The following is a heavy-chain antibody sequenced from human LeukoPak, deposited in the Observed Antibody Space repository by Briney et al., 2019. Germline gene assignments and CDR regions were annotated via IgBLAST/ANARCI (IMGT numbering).Heavy chain of an antibody. CDR3: ATAIAVANDAFDI. CDR1: GGSISSYY. Sequence: SETLSLTCTVSGGSISSYYWSWIRQPPGKGLEWIGYINYSGSTHYNPSLKSRVTISVDTSKNQFSLKLSSVTAADTAVYYCATAIAVANDAFDIWGQGTMVTVSS. CDR2: INYSGST. D-gene: IGHD6-19*01. J-gene: IGHJ3*02. V-gene: IGHV4-59*01.